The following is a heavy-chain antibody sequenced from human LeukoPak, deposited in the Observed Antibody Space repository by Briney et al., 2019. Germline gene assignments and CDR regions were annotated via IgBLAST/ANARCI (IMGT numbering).Heavy chain of an antibody. D-gene: IGHD3-9*01. CDR2: ISAYNGNT. V-gene: IGHV1-18*01. Sequence: ASVKVSCKASGYTFTSYGISWVRQAPGQGLEWMGWISAYNGNTNYAQKLQGRVTMTTDTSTSTAYMELRSLRSDDTAVYYCASSAPLLRYFDWATWDYWSQGTLVTVSS. CDR1: GYTFTSYG. CDR3: ASSAPLLRYFDWATWDY. J-gene: IGHJ4*02.